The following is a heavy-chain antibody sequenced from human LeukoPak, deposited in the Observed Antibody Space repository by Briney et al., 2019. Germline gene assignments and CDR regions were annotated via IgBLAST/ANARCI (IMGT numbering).Heavy chain of an antibody. CDR1: GFTFSSFA. V-gene: IGHV3-23*01. J-gene: IGHJ6*03. D-gene: IGHD2-8*02. Sequence: GGSLRLSCAASGFTFSSFAMTWVRQAPGKGLEWVSTVSGSAGRTDYADSVKGRFTISRDNIKNTLYLQMNGLRAEDTAVYYCAKNRGHCVDGVCHNYYYMDVWGRGTTVTVSS. CDR3: AKNRGHCVDGVCHNYYYMDV. CDR2: VSGSAGRT.